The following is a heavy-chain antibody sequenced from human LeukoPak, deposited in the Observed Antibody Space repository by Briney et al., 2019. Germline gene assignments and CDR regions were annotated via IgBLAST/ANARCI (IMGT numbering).Heavy chain of an antibody. Sequence: ASVKVSCKVSGYTLTELSMHWVRQALGKGLEWMGGFDPEDGETIYAQKFQGRVTMTEDTSTDTAYMELSSLRSEDTAVYYCATRGDSSGYYFYWGQGTLVTVSS. CDR3: ATRGDSSGYYFY. CDR2: FDPEDGET. V-gene: IGHV1-24*01. D-gene: IGHD3-22*01. CDR1: GYTLTELS. J-gene: IGHJ4*02.